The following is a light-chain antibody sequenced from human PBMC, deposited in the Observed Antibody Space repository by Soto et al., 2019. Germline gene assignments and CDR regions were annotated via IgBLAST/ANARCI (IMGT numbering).Light chain of an antibody. V-gene: IGLV2-14*01. Sequence: QSVLTQPASVSGSPGQSITISCTGTSSDVGGYNYVSWYQQHPGKAPKLMIYEVSNRPSGVSNRFSGSKSGNTASLTISGLQDAPEAHYYWISYRGSYMSYFLGTGKKGTVL. CDR2: EVS. CDR1: SSDVGGYNY. CDR3: ISYRGSYMSYF. J-gene: IGLJ1*01.